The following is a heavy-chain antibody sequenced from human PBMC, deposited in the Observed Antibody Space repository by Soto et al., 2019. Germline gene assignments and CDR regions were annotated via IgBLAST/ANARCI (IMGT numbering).Heavy chain of an antibody. CDR3: ARGGHIAVVTASFDY. J-gene: IGHJ4*02. Sequence: QVQVVQSGAEVKNPGATVKVSCKPSGYTLNTYYLHWVRQAPGQGLEWMGIIHPSGGGSTYAQKFLGRVTMTRDTSTSTVFMELSSLRSADTAVYYCARGGHIAVVTASFDYWGQATLVTVSS. CDR2: IHPSGGGS. CDR1: GYTLNTYY. V-gene: IGHV1-46*02. D-gene: IGHD2-21*02.